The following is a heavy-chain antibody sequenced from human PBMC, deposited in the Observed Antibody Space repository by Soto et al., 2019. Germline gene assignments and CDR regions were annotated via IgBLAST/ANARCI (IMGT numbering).Heavy chain of an antibody. CDR3: AASTLYCTNGVCYTDRNAFDI. CDR2: IVVGSGNT. CDR1: GCTFTSSA. D-gene: IGHD2-8*01. J-gene: IGHJ3*02. V-gene: IGHV1-58*02. Sequence: GVPVKVSCKASGCTFTSSAMQWVRQARGKRLEWIGWIVVGSGNTNYAQKFQERVTITRDMSTSTAYMELSSLRSEDTAVYYCAASTLYCTNGVCYTDRNAFDIWGQGTMVTVSS.